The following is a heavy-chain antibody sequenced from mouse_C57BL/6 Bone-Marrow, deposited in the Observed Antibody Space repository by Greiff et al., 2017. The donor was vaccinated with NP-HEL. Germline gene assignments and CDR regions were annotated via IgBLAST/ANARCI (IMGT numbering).Heavy chain of an antibody. Sequence: QVQLKQSGAELARPGASVKLSCKASGYTFTSYGISWVKQRTGQGLEWIGEIYPRSGNTYYNEKFKGKATLTADKSSSTAYMELRSLTSEDSAVYFWDVYGSSPGYFDVWGTGTTVTVSS. CDR3: DVYGSSPGYFDV. CDR1: GYTFTSYG. J-gene: IGHJ1*03. V-gene: IGHV1-81*01. D-gene: IGHD1-1*01. CDR2: IYPRSGNT.